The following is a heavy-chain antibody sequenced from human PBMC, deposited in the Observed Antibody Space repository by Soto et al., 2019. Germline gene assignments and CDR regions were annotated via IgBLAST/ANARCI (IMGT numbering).Heavy chain of an antibody. CDR2: MTGSGGFT. CDR3: VREPWGFGSTWYDY. J-gene: IGHJ4*02. D-gene: IGHD6-13*01. Sequence: GGSLRLSCAASGFSFSAYAMSWVRQAPGKGLEWVSGMTGSGGFTYYADSVKGRFTISRDNSKNTLYLQLNSLRVEDTAMYYCVREPWGFGSTWYDYWGQGTLVTVSS. CDR1: GFSFSAYA. V-gene: IGHV3-23*01.